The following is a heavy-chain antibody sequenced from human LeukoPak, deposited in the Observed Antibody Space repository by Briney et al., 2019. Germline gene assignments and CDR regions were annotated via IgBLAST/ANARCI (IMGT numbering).Heavy chain of an antibody. CDR3: ARAPSGYYPYFDY. Sequence: GGSLRLSRAASGFTFRSYGMHWVRQAPGKGLEWVAAISYDGSNEYYVDSVKGRFTISRDNSKNTLYLQTDSLRAEDTAVYYCARAPSGYYPYFDYWGQGTLVTVSS. J-gene: IGHJ4*02. V-gene: IGHV3-30*03. CDR1: GFTFRSYG. D-gene: IGHD3-22*01. CDR2: ISYDGSNE.